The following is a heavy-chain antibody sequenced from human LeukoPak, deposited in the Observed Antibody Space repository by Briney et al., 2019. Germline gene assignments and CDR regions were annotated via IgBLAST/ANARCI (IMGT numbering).Heavy chain of an antibody. CDR2: ISAYNGNT. Sequence: ASVKVSCKASGYTFTSYGISWVRQAPGQGLEWMGWISAYNGNTNYAQKLQGRVTMTTHTSTSTAYMELRSLRSDDTAAYYCARDITYGDYGVGYYYYGMDVWGQGTTVTVSS. V-gene: IGHV1-18*01. CDR3: ARDITYGDYGVGYYYYGMDV. J-gene: IGHJ6*02. CDR1: GYTFTSYG. D-gene: IGHD4-17*01.